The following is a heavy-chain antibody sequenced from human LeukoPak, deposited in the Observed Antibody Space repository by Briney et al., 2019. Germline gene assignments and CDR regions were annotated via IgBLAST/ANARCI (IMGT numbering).Heavy chain of an antibody. J-gene: IGHJ4*02. CDR2: ISGSGGST. CDR3: ANLIAVAGTVFDY. CDR1: GFTFSSYA. Sequence: GGSLRLSCAASGFTFSSYAMSWVRQAPGKGLEWVSAISGSGGSTYYADSVKGRFTISRDNSKNTLYLQMNSLRAEDTAVYYCANLIAVAGTVFDYWGQGTLVIVSS. V-gene: IGHV3-23*01. D-gene: IGHD6-19*01.